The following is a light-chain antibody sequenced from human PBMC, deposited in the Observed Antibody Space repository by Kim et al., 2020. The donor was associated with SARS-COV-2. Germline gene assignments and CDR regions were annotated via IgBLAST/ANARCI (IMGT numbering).Light chain of an antibody. CDR3: ATWDDSLNGFV. Sequence: GQSVPISCSGTASNIGKNPVNCYQNLPGTAPKFLIYGNYERPSGVPDRFSGSKSGTSASLAISGLQSEDEADYYCATWDDSLNGFVFGTGTKVTVL. CDR1: ASNIGKNP. J-gene: IGLJ1*01. CDR2: GNY. V-gene: IGLV1-44*01.